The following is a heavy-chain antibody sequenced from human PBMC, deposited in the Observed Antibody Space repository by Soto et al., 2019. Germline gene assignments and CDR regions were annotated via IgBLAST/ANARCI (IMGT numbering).Heavy chain of an antibody. D-gene: IGHD6-19*01. CDR3: ARATVAGPQPDAFDI. V-gene: IGHV1-69*02. J-gene: IGHJ3*02. Sequence: ASVKVSCKASGGTFSSYTISWVRQAPGQGLEWMGRIIPILGIANYAQKFQGRVTITADKSTSTAYMELSSLRSEDTAVYYCARATVAGPQPDAFDIWGQGTMVTVSS. CDR1: GGTFSSYT. CDR2: IIPILGIA.